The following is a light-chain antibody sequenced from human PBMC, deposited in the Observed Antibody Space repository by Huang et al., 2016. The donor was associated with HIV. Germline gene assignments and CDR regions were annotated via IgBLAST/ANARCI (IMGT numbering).Light chain of an antibody. Sequence: EIVLTQSPGTLSLSPGEGATVSCRDNEGVRSTYVAWYRQRGCQAPRLLIYGASNRDTGIPDRFIGSGSGTDFTLTISRLEPEDFAVYYCQQYGTSPWTFGQGTKVEIK. CDR3: QQYGTSPWT. CDR1: EGVRSTY. J-gene: IGKJ1*01. CDR2: GAS. V-gene: IGKV3-20*01.